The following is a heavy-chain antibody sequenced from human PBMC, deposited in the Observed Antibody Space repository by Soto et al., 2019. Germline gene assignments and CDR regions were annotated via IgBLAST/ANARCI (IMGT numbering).Heavy chain of an antibody. CDR2: INPSGGST. Sequence: ASVKVACKTAAYTFTVYYMHWVRQAPAQGLEWMGIINPSGGSTSYAQTFQGRVTMTRDTSTSTVYMELSSLRSEDTAVYYCARGRYSYGTYYSYYMDVWGKGTTVTVSS. CDR3: ARGRYSYGTYYSYYMDV. V-gene: IGHV1-46*03. J-gene: IGHJ6*03. D-gene: IGHD5-18*01. CDR1: AYTFTVYY.